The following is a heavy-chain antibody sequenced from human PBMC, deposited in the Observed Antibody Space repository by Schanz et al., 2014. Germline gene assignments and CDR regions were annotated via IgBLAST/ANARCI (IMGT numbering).Heavy chain of an antibody. J-gene: IGHJ2*01. CDR3: ARAPPAGYDFWGGQYTPPYWYFDL. CDR2: IYYNGNT. CDR1: GGSVNNYY. D-gene: IGHD3-3*01. V-gene: IGHV4-59*02. Sequence: QVQLQESGPGLVKPSETLSLTCSVSGGSVNNYYWSWIRQPPGKGLEWIGYIYYNGNTNYNPSLKSRVAMSVDTPNNQFPLRLSSVTAADTALYYCARAPPAGYDFWGGQYTPPYWYFDLWGRGTLVTVSS.